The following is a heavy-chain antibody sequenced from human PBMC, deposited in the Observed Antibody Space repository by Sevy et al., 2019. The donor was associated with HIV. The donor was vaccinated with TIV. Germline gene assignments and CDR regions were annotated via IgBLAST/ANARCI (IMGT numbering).Heavy chain of an antibody. CDR2: LSFGCGKI. J-gene: IGHJ4*02. V-gene: IGHV3-23*01. CDR1: GFAFHEYS. D-gene: IGHD2-8*01. Sequence: LRLSCAASGFAFHEYSMSWIRQAPGKGLEWVATLSFGCGKINYADSVKGRFTISRDNSKNSFYLQMDNLRVEDTALYYCAREGCSRPHDYWGQGTRVTVSS. CDR3: AREGCSRPHDY.